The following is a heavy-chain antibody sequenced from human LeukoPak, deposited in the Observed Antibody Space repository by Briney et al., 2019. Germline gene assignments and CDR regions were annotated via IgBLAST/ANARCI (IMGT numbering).Heavy chain of an antibody. CDR2: INHSGST. CDR3: AREEDCSGGICYLGNAFDI. J-gene: IGHJ3*02. D-gene: IGHD2-15*01. Sequence: ASETLSLTCAVSGGSISSGNWWSWVRQPPGKGLEWIGEINHSGSTNYNASLKSRVTISVDTSKNQFSLKLSSVTAADTAVYYCAREEDCSGGICYLGNAFDIWGQGTMVTVSS. CDR1: GGSISSGNW. V-gene: IGHV4-4*02.